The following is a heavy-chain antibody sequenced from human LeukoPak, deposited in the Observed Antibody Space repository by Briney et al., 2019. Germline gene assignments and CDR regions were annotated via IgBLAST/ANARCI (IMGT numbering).Heavy chain of an antibody. D-gene: IGHD1-26*01. Sequence: SSETLSLTCTVSGGSISSGSYYWSWIRQPAGKGLEWIGRIYTSGSTNYNPSLKSRVTISVDTSKNQFSLKLSSVTAADTAVYYCARHPGMRFSGSYVDYWGQGTLVTVSS. CDR2: IYTSGST. CDR3: ARHPGMRFSGSYVDY. J-gene: IGHJ4*02. CDR1: GGSISSGSYY. V-gene: IGHV4-61*02.